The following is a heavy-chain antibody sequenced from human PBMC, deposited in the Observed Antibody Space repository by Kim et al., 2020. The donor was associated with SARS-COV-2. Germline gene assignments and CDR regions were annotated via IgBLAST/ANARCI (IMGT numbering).Heavy chain of an antibody. CDR3: AKVALAYCGGDCYSYFDY. CDR1: GFTFSSYG. V-gene: IGHV3-30*18. J-gene: IGHJ4*02. CDR2: ISYDGSNK. Sequence: GGSLRLSCAASGFTFSSYGMHWVRQAPGKGLEWVAVISYDGSNKYYADSVKGRFTISRDNSKNTLYLQMNSLRAEDTAVYYCAKVALAYCGGDCYSYFDYLGQGTLVTVSS. D-gene: IGHD2-21*02.